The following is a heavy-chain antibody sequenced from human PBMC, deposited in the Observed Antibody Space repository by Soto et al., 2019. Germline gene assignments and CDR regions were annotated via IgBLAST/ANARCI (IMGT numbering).Heavy chain of an antibody. V-gene: IGHV3-74*01. CDR2: INSDGSST. D-gene: IGHD5-12*01. Sequence: GESLKISCAASGFTFSSYWMHWVRQAPGKGLVWVSRINSDGSSTSYADSVKGRFTISRDNAKNTLYLQMNSLRAEDTAVYYCARDNSVATVPSAYMDVWGKGTTVTVSS. J-gene: IGHJ6*03. CDR3: ARDNSVATVPSAYMDV. CDR1: GFTFSSYW.